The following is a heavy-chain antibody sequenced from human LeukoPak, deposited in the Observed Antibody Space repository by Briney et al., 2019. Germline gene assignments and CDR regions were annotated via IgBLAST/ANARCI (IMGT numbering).Heavy chain of an antibody. J-gene: IGHJ4*02. CDR1: GFTFNSYG. CDR3: AKDLDLYYDSSGHDY. Sequence: GGSLRLSCAASGFTFNSYGMHWVRQAPGKGLEWVAVIWYDGSNKYYADSVKGRFTISRDNSKNTLYLQMNSLRAEDTAVYYCAKDLDLYYDSSGHDYWGQGTLVTVSS. V-gene: IGHV3-33*06. D-gene: IGHD3-22*01. CDR2: IWYDGSNK.